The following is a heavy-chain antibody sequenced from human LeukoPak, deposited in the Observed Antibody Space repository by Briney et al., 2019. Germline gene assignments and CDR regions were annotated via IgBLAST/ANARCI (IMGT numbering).Heavy chain of an antibody. CDR2: ISGSGGST. V-gene: IGHV3-23*01. CDR1: GFTFSSYA. CDR3: ARDFYGSGSYYTVAFDS. J-gene: IGHJ4*02. Sequence: QSGGSLRLSCAASGFTFSSYAMSWVRQAPGKGLEWVSAISGSGGSTYYADSVKGRFPISRDHSKNTVYLQMNSLSAEDTAVYYCARDFYGSGSYYTVAFDSWGQGTLVTVSS. D-gene: IGHD3-10*01.